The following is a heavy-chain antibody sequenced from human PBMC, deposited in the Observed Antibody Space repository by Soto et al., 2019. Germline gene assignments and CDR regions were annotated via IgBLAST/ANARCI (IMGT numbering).Heavy chain of an antibody. CDR2: IDYNGVT. V-gene: IGHV4-39*01. D-gene: IGHD2-2*01. Sequence: SETLSLTCSVSGASISSRDYCWGWISQTPGKGLEWIGNIDYNGVTYYNPSLKSRVTVSKDTSKDQFSLKVASVTAADTAISYCGRVMIGTSRHTDSDYWGQGTQVTVSS. CDR1: GASISSRDYC. J-gene: IGHJ4*02. CDR3: GRVMIGTSRHTDSDY.